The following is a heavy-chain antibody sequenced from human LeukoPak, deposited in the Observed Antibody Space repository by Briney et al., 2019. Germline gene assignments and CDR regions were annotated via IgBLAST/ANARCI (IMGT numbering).Heavy chain of an antibody. CDR2: IRYDGSNK. CDR1: GFTFSTYS. Sequence: RRSLRLSCAASGFTFSTYSMNWVRQAPGKGLEWVAFIRYDGSNKYYADSVKGRFTISRDNSKNTLYLQMNRLRAEDTAGYYCAKDPFSYGSGRTPNWFDLWGQGTLVTVS. D-gene: IGHD3-10*01. CDR3: AKDPFSYGSGRTPNWFDL. J-gene: IGHJ5*02. V-gene: IGHV3-30*02.